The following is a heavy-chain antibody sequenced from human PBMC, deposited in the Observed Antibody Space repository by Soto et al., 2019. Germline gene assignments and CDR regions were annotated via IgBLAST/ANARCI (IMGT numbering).Heavy chain of an antibody. J-gene: IGHJ5*02. Sequence: GGSLRLSCAASGFTFSSYGMHWVRQAPGKGLEWVAVISYDGSNKYYADSVKGRFTISRDNSKNTLYLQMNSLRAEDTAVYYCAKDDGSSWHLGWFDPWGQGTLVTVSS. D-gene: IGHD6-13*01. CDR3: AKDDGSSWHLGWFDP. CDR1: GFTFSSYG. CDR2: ISYDGSNK. V-gene: IGHV3-30*18.